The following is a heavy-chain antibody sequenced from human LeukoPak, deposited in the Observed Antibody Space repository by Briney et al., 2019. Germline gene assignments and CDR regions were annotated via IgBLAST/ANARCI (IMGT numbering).Heavy chain of an antibody. CDR1: GFTFSSYA. Sequence: GGSLRLSCAASGFTFSSYAMSWVRQAPGKGLEWVSAVSGSGGSTYYADSVKGRFTISRDNSKNTLYLQMNSLRAEDTAVYYCAKDLWQYVDTAMVIDYWGQGTLVTVSS. CDR3: AKDLWQYVDTAMVIDY. V-gene: IGHV3-23*01. CDR2: VSGSGGST. J-gene: IGHJ4*02. D-gene: IGHD5-18*01.